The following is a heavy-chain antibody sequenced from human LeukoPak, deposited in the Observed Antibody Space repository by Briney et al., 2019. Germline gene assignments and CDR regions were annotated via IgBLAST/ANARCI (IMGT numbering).Heavy chain of an antibody. CDR3: ARDYYDSSGYPDY. V-gene: IGHV1-2*02. Sequence: SVKVSCKASGYTFTGYYMHWVRQAPGQGLEWMGWINPNSGGTNYAQKFQGRVTMTRDTSISTAYMELSRLRSDDTAVYYCARDYYDSSGYPDYWGQGTLVTVSS. CDR2: INPNSGGT. J-gene: IGHJ4*02. D-gene: IGHD3-22*01. CDR1: GYTFTGYY.